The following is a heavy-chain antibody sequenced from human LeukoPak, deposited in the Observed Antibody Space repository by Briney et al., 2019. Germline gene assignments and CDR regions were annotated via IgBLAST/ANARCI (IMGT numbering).Heavy chain of an antibody. CDR2: ISYDGSNK. V-gene: IGHV3-30*18. CDR1: GFTFSSYG. CDR3: AKVDTAMVYFYYYYGMDV. D-gene: IGHD5-18*01. Sequence: GGSLRLSCAASGFTFSSYGMHWVRQAPGKGLEWVAVISYDGSNKYYADSVKGRFTISRDNSENTLYLQMNSLRAEDTAVYYCAKVDTAMVYFYYYYGMDVWGQGTTVTVSS. J-gene: IGHJ6*02.